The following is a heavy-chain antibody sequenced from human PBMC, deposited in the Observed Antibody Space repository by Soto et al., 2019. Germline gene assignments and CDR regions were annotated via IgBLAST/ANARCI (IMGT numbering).Heavy chain of an antibody. V-gene: IGHV1-46*01. CDR1: GYTFSNYY. CDR3: ARGITIFGVVIMELDY. CDR2: INPSGGST. J-gene: IGHJ4*02. D-gene: IGHD3-3*01. Sequence: GASVKVSCKASGYTFSNYYMHGVLQSRLQGLEWMGIINPSGGSTNYAQKFQGRVTMTRDTSTSTVYMELSSLRSEDTAVYYCARGITIFGVVIMELDYWGQGTLVTVSS.